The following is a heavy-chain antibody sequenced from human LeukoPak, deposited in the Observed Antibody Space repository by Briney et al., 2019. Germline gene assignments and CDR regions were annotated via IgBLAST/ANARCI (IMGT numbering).Heavy chain of an antibody. J-gene: IGHJ4*02. V-gene: IGHV1-3*01. CDR2: INAGNGNT. Sequence: ASVKVSCKASGYAFTSYAMHWVRQAPGQRLEWMGWINAGNGNTKYSQNLQGRVTITRDTSTNTVYMEMSNLISEDTAVYYCARVGFGEPFHYWGQGTLVTVSS. CDR3: ARVGFGEPFHY. CDR1: GYAFTSYA. D-gene: IGHD3-16*01.